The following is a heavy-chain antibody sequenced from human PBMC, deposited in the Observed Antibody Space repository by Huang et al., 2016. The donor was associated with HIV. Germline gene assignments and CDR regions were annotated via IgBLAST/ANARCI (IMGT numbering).Heavy chain of an antibody. J-gene: IGHJ3*02. D-gene: IGHD3-22*01. Sequence: QVRLQESGPGLVKPSQTLSLACTVSGGSISSDTYHWSWSRQPAGKGLEWIGHIDTSGNTNYNPALRSRVTISVDTSKNQCSLRLKSVTAADTAIYYCARINYYDSSGYHNAFDIWGQGTMVTVSS. CDR2: IDTSGNT. CDR3: ARINYYDSSGYHNAFDI. V-gene: IGHV4-61*09. CDR1: GGSISSDTYH.